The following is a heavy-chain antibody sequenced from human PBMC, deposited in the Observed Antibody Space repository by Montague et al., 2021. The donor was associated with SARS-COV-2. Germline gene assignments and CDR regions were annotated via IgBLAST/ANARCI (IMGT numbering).Heavy chain of an antibody. V-gene: IGHV4-39*01. Sequence: SETLSLTCTVSGGSISSSSYYWGWIRQPPGKGLEWIGSIYYTGSPXYNPSLKSRVTISVDTSKNQFSLNLSSVTAADTAVYYCARRARWNIVVVVGDRHAFDIWGQATMGTVSS. CDR2: IYYTGSP. CDR1: GGSISSSSYY. J-gene: IGHJ3*02. D-gene: IGHD2-15*01. CDR3: ARRARWNIVVVVGDRHAFDI.